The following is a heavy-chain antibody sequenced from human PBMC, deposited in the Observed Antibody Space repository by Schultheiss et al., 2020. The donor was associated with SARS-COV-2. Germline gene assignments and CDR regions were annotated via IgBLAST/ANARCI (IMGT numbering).Heavy chain of an antibody. V-gene: IGHV4-59*12. Sequence: SETLSLTCTVSGVSISSYYWSWIRQPPGKGLEWIGYIYYSGSTNYNPSLKSRVTISVDTSKNQFSLKLSSVTAADTAVYYCARGMPRPRIAVAGSGGYFQHWGQGTLVTVSS. CDR3: ARGMPRPRIAVAGSGGYFQH. J-gene: IGHJ1*01. CDR2: IYYSGST. CDR1: GVSISSYY. D-gene: IGHD6-19*01.